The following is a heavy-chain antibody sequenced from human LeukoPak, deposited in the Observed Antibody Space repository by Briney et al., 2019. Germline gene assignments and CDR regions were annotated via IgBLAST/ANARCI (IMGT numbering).Heavy chain of an antibody. Sequence: GGSLRLSCAASGFTFSSYAMSWVRQAPGKGREWVSAISGSGGSTYYADSVKGRFTISRDNSKNTLYLQMNSLRAEDTAVYYCAKSQTIAARPPEDYWGQGTLVTVSS. CDR3: AKSQTIAARPPEDY. D-gene: IGHD6-6*01. CDR2: ISGSGGST. CDR1: GFTFSSYA. J-gene: IGHJ4*02. V-gene: IGHV3-23*01.